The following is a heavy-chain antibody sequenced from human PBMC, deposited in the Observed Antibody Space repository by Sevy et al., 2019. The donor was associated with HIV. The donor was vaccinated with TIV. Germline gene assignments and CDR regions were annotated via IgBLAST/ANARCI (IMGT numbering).Heavy chain of an antibody. D-gene: IGHD2-8*01. J-gene: IGHJ6*03. V-gene: IGHV4-34*01. CDR3: ARGSQYCTTGVCYGYYYMDV. Sequence: SETLSLTCAVYGGSFSGYYWSWIRQPPGKGLEWIGEINHSGSTNYNPSLKSRLTISVDTSKNQFSLKLSSVTAADTAVYSCARGSQYCTTGVCYGYYYMDVWGKGTTVTVSS. CDR2: INHSGST. CDR1: GGSFSGYY.